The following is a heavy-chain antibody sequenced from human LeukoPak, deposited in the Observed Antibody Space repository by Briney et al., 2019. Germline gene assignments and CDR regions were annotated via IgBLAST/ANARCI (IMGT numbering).Heavy chain of an antibody. CDR3: AKAPVTTCRGAFCYPFDY. CDR1: GFTFSGSA. J-gene: IGHJ4*02. V-gene: IGHV3-73*01. D-gene: IGHD2-15*01. Sequence: PGGSLRLSCAASGFTFSGSAMHWVRQASGKGLEWVGRIRSKANSYATAYAASVKGRFTISRDDSKNTAYLQMNSLKTEDTAVYYCAKAPVTTCRGAFCYPFDYWGLGTLVTVSS. CDR2: IRSKANSYAT.